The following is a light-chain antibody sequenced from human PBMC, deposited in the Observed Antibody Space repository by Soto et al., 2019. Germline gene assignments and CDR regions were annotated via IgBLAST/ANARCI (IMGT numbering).Light chain of an antibody. CDR2: YDS. V-gene: IGLV3-21*04. J-gene: IGLJ2*01. CDR3: QVWDSSSDNVV. CDR1: NIGSKS. Sequence: SSELTQPPSVSVAPGKTARITCGGTNIGSKSVHWYQQKPGQAPVLVIYYDSDRPSGIPERFSGSNSGNTATLTISRVEAGDEADYYCQVWDSSSDNVVFGGGTKLTVL.